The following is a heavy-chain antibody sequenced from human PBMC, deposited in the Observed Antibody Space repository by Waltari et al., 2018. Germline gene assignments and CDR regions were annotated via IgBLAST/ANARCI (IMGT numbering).Heavy chain of an antibody. V-gene: IGHV3-53*01. Sequence: EVQLVESGGGLIQPGGSLRLSCAASGFTVSSHSMSWVRQAPGKGVGWVSVIYSGGSTYYACSVKRRFTISRDNSKNTLYLQMNSLRAEETAVYYCARGASSGGYYFDYWGQGTLVTVSS. CDR2: IYSGGST. J-gene: IGHJ4*02. CDR3: ARGASSGGYYFDY. CDR1: GFTVSSHS. D-gene: IGHD6-19*01.